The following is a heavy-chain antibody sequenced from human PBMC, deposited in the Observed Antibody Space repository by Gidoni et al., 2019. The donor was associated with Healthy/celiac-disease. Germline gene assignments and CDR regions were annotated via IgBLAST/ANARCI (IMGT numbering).Heavy chain of an antibody. J-gene: IGHJ5*02. V-gene: IGHV4-59*01. CDR3: ARGLVRRWFDP. CDR1: GGSISSYY. CDR2: IYYSGST. D-gene: IGHD6-19*01. Sequence: QVQLQESGPGRVKPSETLSLTCTVSGGSISSYYWSWIRQPPGTGLEWIGYIYYSGSTNYHPSLKGRVTISVDTSKNQFSLKLSSVTAADTAVYYCARGLVRRWFDPWGQGTLVTVSS.